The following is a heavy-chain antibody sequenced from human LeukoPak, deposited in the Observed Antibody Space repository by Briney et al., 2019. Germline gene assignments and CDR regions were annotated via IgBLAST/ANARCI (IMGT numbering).Heavy chain of an antibody. J-gene: IGHJ5*02. V-gene: IGHV4-31*03. CDR2: IYYSGST. CDR1: GGSISSGGYY. D-gene: IGHD1-26*01. CDR3: ARATSGSYYTWFDP. Sequence: SQTLSLTCTVSGGSISSGGYYWSWIRQHPGKGLEWIGYIYYSGSTYYNPSLKSRVTISVDTSKNQFSLKLSSVTAADTAVYYCARATSGSYYTWFDPRGQGTLVTVSS.